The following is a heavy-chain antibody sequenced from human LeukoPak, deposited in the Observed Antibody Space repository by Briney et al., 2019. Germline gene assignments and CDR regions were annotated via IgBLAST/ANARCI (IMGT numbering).Heavy chain of an antibody. CDR2: IYYSGST. D-gene: IGHD6-13*01. V-gene: IGHV4-59*01. Sequence: SETLSLTCTVSGGSISSYYWSWIRQPPGTGLEWIGDIYYSGSTNYNPSLQSRVTISVDTSKNQFSLKLSSVTAADTAVYYCARARGYIAAAGKFFYMDVWGKGTTVTVSS. CDR1: GGSISSYY. CDR3: ARARGYIAAAGKFFYMDV. J-gene: IGHJ6*03.